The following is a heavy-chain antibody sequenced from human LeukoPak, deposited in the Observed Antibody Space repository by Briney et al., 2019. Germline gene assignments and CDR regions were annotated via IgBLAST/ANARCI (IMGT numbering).Heavy chain of an antibody. J-gene: IGHJ5*02. CDR2: IYPGNSDT. Sequence: GESLKISCQGSGYYFTNYWIGRVRQMPGKGLEWMGIIYPGNSDTTYSPSFQGQVTISADKSISTTYLLWRSQKATDTAMYYCAIRSDNLFDPWGQGTLVTVSS. CDR3: AIRSDNLFDP. V-gene: IGHV5-51*01. CDR1: GYYFTNYW. D-gene: IGHD3-10*01.